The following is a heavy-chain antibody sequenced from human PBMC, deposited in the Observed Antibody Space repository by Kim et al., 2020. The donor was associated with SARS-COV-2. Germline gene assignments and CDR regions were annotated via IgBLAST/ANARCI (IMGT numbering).Heavy chain of an antibody. J-gene: IGHJ6*03. V-gene: IGHV4-59*08. CDR1: GGSISSYY. CDR3: ARRERVKYMVRGVNHYYYYMDV. Sequence: SETLSLTCTVSGGSISSYYWSWIRQPPGKGLEWIGYIYYSGSTNYNPSLKSRVTISVDTSKNQFSLKLSSVTAADTAVYYCARRERVKYMVRGVNHYYYYMDVWGKGTTVTVSS. CDR2: IYYSGST. D-gene: IGHD3-10*01.